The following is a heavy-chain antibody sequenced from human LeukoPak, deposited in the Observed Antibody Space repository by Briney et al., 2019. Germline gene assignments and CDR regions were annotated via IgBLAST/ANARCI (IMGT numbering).Heavy chain of an antibody. V-gene: IGHV7-4-1*02. J-gene: IGHJ4*02. CDR2: INTNTGNP. Sequence: ASVKVSCKASGYTFTSYAMNWVRQAPRQGLEWMGWINTNTGNPTYAQGFTGRFVFSLDTSVSTAYLQISSLKAEDTAVYYCARDLDSNTYYYDSSGLWGQGTLVTVSS. CDR1: GYTFTSYA. CDR3: ARDLDSNTYYYDSSGL. D-gene: IGHD3-22*01.